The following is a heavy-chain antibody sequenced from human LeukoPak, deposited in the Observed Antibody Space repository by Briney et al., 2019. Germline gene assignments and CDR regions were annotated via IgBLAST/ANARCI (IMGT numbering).Heavy chain of an antibody. D-gene: IGHD2-15*01. J-gene: IGHJ4*02. Sequence: SETLSLTCTVSGGSISGYYWSWIRQPPGKGLEWIGYIYYSGSTNYNPSLKSRVTISVDTSKNQFSLKLSSVTAADTAVYYCARSLRCSGGSCYSGGLDYWGQETLVTVSS. CDR3: ARSLRCSGGSCYSGGLDY. V-gene: IGHV4-59*12. CDR1: GGSISGYY. CDR2: IYYSGST.